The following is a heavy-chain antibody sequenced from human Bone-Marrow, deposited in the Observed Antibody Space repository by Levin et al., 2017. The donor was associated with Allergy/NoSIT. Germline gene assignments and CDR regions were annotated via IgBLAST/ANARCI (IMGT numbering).Heavy chain of an antibody. D-gene: IGHD4-17*01. CDR1: GGSVSSGSYY. CDR2: IYYSGST. J-gene: IGHJ1*01. CDR3: ARGHSTVTTGYFQH. Sequence: SETLSLTCTVSGGSVSSGSYYWSWIRQPPGKGLEWIGYIYYSGSTNYNPSLKSRVTISVDTSKNQFSLKLSSVTAADTAVYYCARGHSTVTTGYFQHWGQGTLVTVSS. V-gene: IGHV4-61*01.